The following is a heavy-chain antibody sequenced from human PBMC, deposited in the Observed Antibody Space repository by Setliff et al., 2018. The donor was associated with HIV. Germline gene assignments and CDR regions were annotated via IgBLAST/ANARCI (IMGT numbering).Heavy chain of an antibody. V-gene: IGHV3-48*01. CDR3: ARERVVALDY. CDR2: ISSDAVTRTI. CDR1: GFTFSNFP. J-gene: IGHJ4*02. Sequence: GGSLRLSCAVSGFTFSNFPMNWVRQAPGKGLEWVSTISSDAVTRTIYYADFVKGRFTISRDNAKNSLYLQMNSLRAEDTAVYYCARERVVALDYWGQGALVTVSS. D-gene: IGHD2-15*01.